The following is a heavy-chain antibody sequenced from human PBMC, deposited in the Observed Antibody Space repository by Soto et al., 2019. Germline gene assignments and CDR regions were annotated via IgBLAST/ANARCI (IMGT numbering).Heavy chain of an antibody. Sequence: QVQLVQSAAEVRKPGASVKVSCKASGYIFTNYAISWVRQAPGQGPEWMGWISGYNGDTNTHYSQKFQGRVTMTTAMSTTTAYMALRSLRSDDTAVYYPARDHDVWTGYFFDNWGQGTLVTVSS. V-gene: IGHV1-18*01. CDR2: ISGYNGDTNT. D-gene: IGHD3-3*01. J-gene: IGHJ4*02. CDR1: GYIFTNYA. CDR3: ARDHDVWTGYFFDN.